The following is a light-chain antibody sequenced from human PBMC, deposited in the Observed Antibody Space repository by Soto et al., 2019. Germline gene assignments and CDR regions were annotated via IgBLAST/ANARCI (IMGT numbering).Light chain of an antibody. J-gene: IGLJ1*01. CDR2: EVN. CDR3: FSSTTTSTNV. V-gene: IGLV2-14*01. CDR1: SSDIGAYDY. Sequence: QSAIGQPASLSGSPGHSITISCTGTSSDIGAYDYVSWFQQHPGKAPKLMISEVNNRPSGVSNRFSGSKSGNTAYLTISGLQVEDEAEYFCFSSTTTSTNVFGTGTKVTVL.